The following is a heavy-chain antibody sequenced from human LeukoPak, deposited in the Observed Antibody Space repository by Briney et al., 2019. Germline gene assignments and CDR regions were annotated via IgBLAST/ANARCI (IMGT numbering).Heavy chain of an antibody. CDR2: IKQDGSKK. D-gene: IGHD5-24*01. Sequence: GGSLSLSCVASGFPFSSYWMTWVRQAPGKGLEWVANIKQDGSKKSYVDSVKGRFTISRDNAKNSLYLQLNSLRAEDTAIYYCTRVGYIDEGIDYWGQGTLVTVSS. J-gene: IGHJ4*02. CDR3: TRVGYIDEGIDY. V-gene: IGHV3-7*04. CDR1: GFPFSSYW.